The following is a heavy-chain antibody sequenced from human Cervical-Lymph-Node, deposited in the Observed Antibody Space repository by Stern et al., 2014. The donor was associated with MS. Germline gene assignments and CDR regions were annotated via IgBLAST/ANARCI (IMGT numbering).Heavy chain of an antibody. CDR2: IRADSGTT. CDR3: ARDKMHAFDY. J-gene: IGHJ4*02. V-gene: IGHV1-18*01. D-gene: IGHD2-8*01. CDR1: GYTFTSNG. Sequence: VQLVQSGTEVKKPGASLIVSCKASGYTFTSNGISWVRQAPGPGIEWVGWIRADSGTTKYAQNLRDRVTLTRDTSTGTAYMELRTLRSEDTAVYYCARDKMHAFDYWGQGTLVSVSA.